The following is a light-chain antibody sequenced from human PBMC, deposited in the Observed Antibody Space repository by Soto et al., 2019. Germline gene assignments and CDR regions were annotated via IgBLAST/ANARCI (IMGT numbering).Light chain of an antibody. CDR3: QQRSNWPST. Sequence: EIVLTQSPATLSLSPGERAALSCRASQSVSSYFAWYQQKPGQAPRLLIYDASKRATGIPARFSGSGSGTDFTLTSSSLVPEDVAVYFCQQRSNWPSTFGGGTKVVI. V-gene: IGKV3-11*01. J-gene: IGKJ4*01. CDR2: DAS. CDR1: QSVSSY.